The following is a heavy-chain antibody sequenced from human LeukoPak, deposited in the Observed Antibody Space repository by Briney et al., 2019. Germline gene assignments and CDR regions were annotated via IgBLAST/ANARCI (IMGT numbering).Heavy chain of an antibody. CDR3: TQLEMASRLGY. CDR2: IRSKANSYAT. V-gene: IGHV3-73*01. D-gene: IGHD1-1*01. J-gene: IGHJ4*02. Sequence: GGSLRLSCAASGFRFSGSAMHWVRQASGKGREWVGRIRSKANSYATAYAASVKGRFTISRDDSKNTAYLQMNSLKTEDTAVYYRTQLEMASRLGYWGQGNLVTVSS. CDR1: GFRFSGSA.